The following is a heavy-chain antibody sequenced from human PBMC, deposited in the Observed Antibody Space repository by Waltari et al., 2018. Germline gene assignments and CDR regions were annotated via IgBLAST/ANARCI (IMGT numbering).Heavy chain of an antibody. CDR3: ARDGGGTNRSYRYFDL. D-gene: IGHD1-26*01. CDR2: ISSSGTFV. V-gene: IGHV3-11*01. Sequence: QVKLVASGGGLGKPAGSMTLSSAASGFRLSDSYIRWMRQAPGEGLEWISHISSSGTFVYYADSVKGRFTISRDNAKNSLYLQMNSLKDEDTAVYYCARDGGGTNRSYRYFDLWGRGTLVRVSS. CDR1: GFRLSDSY. J-gene: IGHJ2*01.